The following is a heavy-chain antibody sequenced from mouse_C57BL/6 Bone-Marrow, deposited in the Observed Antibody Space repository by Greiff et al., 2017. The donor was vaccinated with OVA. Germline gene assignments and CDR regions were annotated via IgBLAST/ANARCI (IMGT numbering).Heavy chain of an antibody. D-gene: IGHD1-1*01. CDR3: ARDGYYGSSPPWCAY. Sequence: QVQLKQPGAELVKPGASVKLSCKASGYTFTSYWMHWVKQRPGQGLEWIGMIHPNSGSTNYNEKFKSKATLTVDKSSSTAYMQLSSLTSEDSAVYYCARDGYYGSSPPWCAYWGQGTLVTVSA. J-gene: IGHJ3*01. CDR1: GYTFTSYW. CDR2: IHPNSGST. V-gene: IGHV1-64*01.